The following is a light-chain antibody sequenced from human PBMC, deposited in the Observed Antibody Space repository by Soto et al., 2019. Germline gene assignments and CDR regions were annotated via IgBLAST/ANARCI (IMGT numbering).Light chain of an antibody. V-gene: IGKV1-9*01. J-gene: IGKJ5*01. CDR2: AAS. CDR3: QQLNSYPIT. Sequence: IHVTQSPASVSASEGDRVTITCRASQGISSYLAWYQQKPGKAPKLLIYAASTLQGGVPSRFSGSGSGTDFTLTINSLQPEDLATYYCQQLNSYPITFGQGTRLEI. CDR1: QGISSY.